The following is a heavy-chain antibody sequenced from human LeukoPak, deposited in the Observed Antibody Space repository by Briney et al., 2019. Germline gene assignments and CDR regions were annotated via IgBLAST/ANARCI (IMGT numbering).Heavy chain of an antibody. CDR3: ARNGRVRRVVKDLFEY. V-gene: IGHV1-18*01. CDR2: ISAYNGNT. CDR1: GYTFTNYG. J-gene: IGHJ4*02. Sequence: ASVKVSCKASGYTFTNYGINWLRQAPGQGLEWMGWISAYNGNTNYAQRFQDRVIITKDTSTGTAYMDLRDLRTDDTAMYYCARNGRVRRVVKDLFEYWGQGTLVAVSS. D-gene: IGHD3-10*01.